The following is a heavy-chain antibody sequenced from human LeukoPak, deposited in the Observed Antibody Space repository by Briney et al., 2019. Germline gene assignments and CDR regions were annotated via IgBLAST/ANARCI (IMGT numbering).Heavy chain of an antibody. D-gene: IGHD3-10*01. CDR2: IYPGGST. CDR1: GGSISTYY. Sequence: SETLSLTCTVSGGSISTYYWSWIRQPAGKGLEWIGRIYPGGSTNYNPSLKSRFTMSADTSKNQLSLKLNSLTAADTAVYYCARAPYGSGANWFDPRGEETLVSASS. V-gene: IGHV4-4*07. CDR3: ARAPYGSGANWFDP. J-gene: IGHJ5*02.